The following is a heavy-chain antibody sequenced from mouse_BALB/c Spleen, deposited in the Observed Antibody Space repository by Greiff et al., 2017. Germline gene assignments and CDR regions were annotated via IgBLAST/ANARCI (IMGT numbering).Heavy chain of an antibody. D-gene: IGHD2-1*01. V-gene: IGHV1-9*01. J-gene: IGHJ3*01. CDR1: GYTFSSYW. CDR3: AREGDNYGNFFAY. CDR2: ILPGSGST. Sequence: QVQLQQSGAELMKPGASVKISCKATGYTFSSYWIEWVKQRPGHGLEWIGEILPGSGSTNYNEKFKGKATFTADTSSNTAYMQLSSLTSEDSAVYYCAREGDNYGNFFAYWGQGTLVTVSA.